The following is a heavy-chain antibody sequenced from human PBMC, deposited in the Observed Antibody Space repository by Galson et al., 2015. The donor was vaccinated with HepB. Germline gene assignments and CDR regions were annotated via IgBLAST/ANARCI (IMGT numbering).Heavy chain of an antibody. Sequence: SVKVSCKASGGTFSSYAISWVRQAPGQGLEWMGGIIPIFGTANYAQKFQGRVTITADESTSTAYMELSSLRSEDTAVYYCAREGRDIVVVPAAMELRHWYFDLWGRGTLVTVSS. CDR3: AREGRDIVVVPAAMELRHWYFDL. D-gene: IGHD2-2*01. CDR2: IIPIFGTA. CDR1: GGTFSSYA. V-gene: IGHV1-69*13. J-gene: IGHJ2*01.